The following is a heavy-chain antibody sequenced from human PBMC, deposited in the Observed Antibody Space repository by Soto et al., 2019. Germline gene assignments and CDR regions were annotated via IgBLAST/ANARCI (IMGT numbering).Heavy chain of an antibody. CDR3: ARSNLRYFDWLLRIWDY. D-gene: IGHD3-9*01. CDR2: MNPNSGNT. J-gene: IGHJ4*02. CDR1: GYTFTSYD. V-gene: IGHV1-8*02. Sequence: ASVKVSCKASGYTFTSYDINWARQATGQGLEWMGWMNPNSGNTGYAQKFQGRVTMTRNTSISTAYMELSSLRSEDTAVYYCARSNLRYFDWLLRIWDYWGQGTLVTVSS.